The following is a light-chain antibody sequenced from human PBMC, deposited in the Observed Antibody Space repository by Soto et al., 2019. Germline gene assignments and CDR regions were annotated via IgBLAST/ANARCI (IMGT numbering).Light chain of an antibody. CDR2: GTS. Sequence: EIVLTQSPGTLSLSPGERATLSCRAIQSVSSSYLAWYQQKPGQAPRLLIYGTSSRATAIPDRFSGSGSGTDFTLTISRLEPEDFAVYYCPQYGSSSWTFGQGTKV. V-gene: IGKV3-20*01. CDR1: QSVSSSY. CDR3: PQYGSSSWT. J-gene: IGKJ1*01.